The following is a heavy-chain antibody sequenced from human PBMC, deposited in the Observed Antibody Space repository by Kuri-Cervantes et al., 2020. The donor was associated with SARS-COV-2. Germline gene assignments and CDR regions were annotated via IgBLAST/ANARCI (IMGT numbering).Heavy chain of an antibody. CDR1: GFTFSSSS. J-gene: IGHJ5*02. CDR2: ISSGSNSI. D-gene: IGHD2-2*01. V-gene: IGHV3-48*01. Sequence: GESLKISGAASGFTFSSSSINWVRQAPGKGLEWVSYISSGSNSIYYADSVKGRFTISRDNSKNSLYLQMNSLRVEDTAVYYCARERGVIPAGLGWFDPWGQGTLVTVSS. CDR3: ARERGVIPAGLGWFDP.